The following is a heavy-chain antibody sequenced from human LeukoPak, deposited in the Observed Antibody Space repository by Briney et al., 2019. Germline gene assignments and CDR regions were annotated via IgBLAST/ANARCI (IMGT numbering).Heavy chain of an antibody. V-gene: IGHV4-59*01. Sequence: SETLSLTCTVSGGSISSYYWSWIRQPPGKGLEWIGYTYYSGSTNYNPSLKSRVTISVDTSKNQFSLKLSSVTAADTAVYYCARSGTRITIFGVVIMGFDYWGQGTLVTVSS. CDR1: GGSISSYY. CDR2: TYYSGST. D-gene: IGHD3-3*01. J-gene: IGHJ4*02. CDR3: ARSGTRITIFGVVIMGFDY.